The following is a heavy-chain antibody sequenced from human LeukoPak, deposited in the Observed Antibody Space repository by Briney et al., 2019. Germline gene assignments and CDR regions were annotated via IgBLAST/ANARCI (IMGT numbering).Heavy chain of an antibody. V-gene: IGHV4-59*01. Sequence: SETLSLTCTVAGGSISGYYWTWIRQPPGNGLEWLGYIHYSGDTRYNPSLRSRVTMSVDTSKNHFSLKLKSLTAADTAIYYCARQAYCVRPTCYPFQHWGQGTLVTVSS. CDR3: ARQAYCVRPTCYPFQH. CDR2: IHYSGDT. CDR1: GGSISGYY. J-gene: IGHJ1*01. D-gene: IGHD2-21*01.